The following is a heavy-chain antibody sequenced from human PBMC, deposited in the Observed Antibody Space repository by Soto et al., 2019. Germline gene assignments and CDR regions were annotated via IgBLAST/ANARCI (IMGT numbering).Heavy chain of an antibody. CDR2: ISYDGSNK. D-gene: IGHD3-22*01. J-gene: IGHJ3*02. Sequence: GGSLRLSCAASGFTFSSYAMHWVRQAPGKGLEWVAVISYDGSNKYYADSVKGRFTISRDNSKNTLYLQMNSLRAEDTAVYYCARETDSSGYLGDAFDIWGQGTMVTVSS. CDR3: ARETDSSGYLGDAFDI. V-gene: IGHV3-30-3*01. CDR1: GFTFSSYA.